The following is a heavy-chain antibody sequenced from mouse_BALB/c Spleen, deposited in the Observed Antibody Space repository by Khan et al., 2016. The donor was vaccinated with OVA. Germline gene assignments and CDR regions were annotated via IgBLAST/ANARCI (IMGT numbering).Heavy chain of an antibody. V-gene: IGHV3-6*02. CDR2: ISYDGSN. CDR1: GYSITGGYS. Sequence: EVQLQESGPGLVKPSQSLSLTCSVTGYSITGGYSWSWIRQFPGNKLEWMGYISYDGSNNYNPSPKNRISITRDTSKNQFFLKLNSVTTEDTATYYCARGGVVVPYWYFDVWGAGTTVTVSS. D-gene: IGHD1-1*01. J-gene: IGHJ1*01. CDR3: ARGGVVVPYWYFDV.